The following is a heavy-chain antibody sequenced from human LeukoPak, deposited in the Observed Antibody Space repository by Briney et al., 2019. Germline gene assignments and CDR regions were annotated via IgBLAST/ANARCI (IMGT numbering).Heavy chain of an antibody. CDR2: ISSSSSYI. V-gene: IGHV3-21*01. Sequence: PGGSLRLSCAASGFTFSSYSMNWVRQAPGKGLEWVSSISSSSSYIYYADSVKGRFTISRDNAKNSLYLQMNSLRAEDTAVYYCARDLYYDSSGYYPPAYWGQGTLVTVSS. CDR3: ARDLYYDSSGYYPPAY. J-gene: IGHJ4*02. D-gene: IGHD3-22*01. CDR1: GFTFSSYS.